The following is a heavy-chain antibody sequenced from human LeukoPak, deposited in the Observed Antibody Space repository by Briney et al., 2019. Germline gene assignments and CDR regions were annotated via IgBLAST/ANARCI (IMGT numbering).Heavy chain of an antibody. CDR2: IYTRGTT. CDR3: ARQYSGSYWEAN. D-gene: IGHD1-26*01. J-gene: IGHJ4*02. Sequence: KTSQTLSLTCTVSGGSINSGSYYWSWIRQPAGKGLEWIGRIYTRGTTKYNPSLKSRVTISVDTSKTQFSLKLSSVTAADTAVYYCARQYSGSYWEANWGQGTLVTVSS. CDR1: GGSINSGSYY. V-gene: IGHV4-61*02.